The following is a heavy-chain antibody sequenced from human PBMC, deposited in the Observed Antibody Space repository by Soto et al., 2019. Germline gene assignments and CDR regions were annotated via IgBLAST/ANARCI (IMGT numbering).Heavy chain of an antibody. CDR3: AKEGLYGDLTPCDY. J-gene: IGHJ4*02. CDR1: GFTFSTYA. V-gene: IGHV3-23*01. CDR2: ISGSGGST. D-gene: IGHD4-17*01. Sequence: EVQLLESGGGLVQPGGSLRLSCAASGFTFSTYAMTWVRQAPGKGLEWVAAISGSGGSTYYADSVKGRFTISRDNSKNTLYLQMNSLRAEDTAIYYCAKEGLYGDLTPCDYWGQGTLVTVSS.